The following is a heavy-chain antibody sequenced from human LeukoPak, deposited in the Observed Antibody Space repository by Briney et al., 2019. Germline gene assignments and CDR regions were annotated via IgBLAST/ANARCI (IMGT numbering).Heavy chain of an antibody. CDR3: ARDQADYPVNWFDP. D-gene: IGHD3-16*01. Sequence: PGRSLRLSCAASGFTFSSYAMHWVRQAPGKGLEWVAVISYDGSNKYYADSVKGRFTISRDNSKNTLYLQMNSLGAEDTAVYYCARDQADYPVNWFDPWGQGTLVTVSS. CDR2: ISYDGSNK. J-gene: IGHJ5*02. V-gene: IGHV3-30*04. CDR1: GFTFSSYA.